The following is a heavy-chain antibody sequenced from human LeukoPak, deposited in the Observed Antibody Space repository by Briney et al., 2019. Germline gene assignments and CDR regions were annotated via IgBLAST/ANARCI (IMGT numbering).Heavy chain of an antibody. CDR3: AREQLGYCSSTSCHPSRYYYYMDV. J-gene: IGHJ6*03. CDR2: INPNSGGT. D-gene: IGHD2-2*01. V-gene: IGHV1-2*02. Sequence: VASVKVSCKASGYTFTGYYMHWVRQAPGQGLEWMGWINPNSGGTNYAQTFQGRVTMTRDTSNSTAYRELSRLRSDDTAVYYCAREQLGYCSSTSCHPSRYYYYMDVWGKGTTVTVSS. CDR1: GYTFTGYY.